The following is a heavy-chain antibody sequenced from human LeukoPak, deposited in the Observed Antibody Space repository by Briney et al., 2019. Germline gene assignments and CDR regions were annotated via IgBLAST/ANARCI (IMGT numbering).Heavy chain of an antibody. CDR2: IYPSGGST. J-gene: IGHJ4*02. Sequence: ASVRVSCKASGYSFTSYQMHWVRQAPGQGLEWMGIIYPSGGSTGYAQKFQGRVTMTRDMSTSTVYTELSSLRSGDTAVYFCARDRGSTTNHFDYWGQGTLVTVSS. D-gene: IGHD1-1*01. V-gene: IGHV1-46*01. CDR1: GYSFTSYQ. CDR3: ARDRGSTTNHFDY.